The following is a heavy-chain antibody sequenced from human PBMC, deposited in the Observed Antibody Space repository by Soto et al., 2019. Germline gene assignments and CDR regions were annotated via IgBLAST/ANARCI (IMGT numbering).Heavy chain of an antibody. CDR3: AKDLRVLIPSYGMDV. V-gene: IGHV3-30*18. D-gene: IGHD2-8*01. J-gene: IGHJ6*02. CDR2: ISYDGSNK. Sequence: GGSLRLSCAASGFTFSSYGMHWVRQAPGKGLEWVAVISYDGSNKYYADSVKGRFTISRDNSKNTLYLQMNSLRAEDTAVYYCAKDLRVLIPSYGMDVWGQGTTVTVSS. CDR1: GFTFSSYG.